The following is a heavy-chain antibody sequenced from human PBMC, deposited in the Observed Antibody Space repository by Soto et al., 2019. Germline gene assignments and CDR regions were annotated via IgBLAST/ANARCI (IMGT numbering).Heavy chain of an antibody. J-gene: IGHJ5*02. CDR2: IYHSGST. V-gene: IGHV4-30-2*01. CDR1: GCSISSVVYS. Sequence: QLQLQESGSGLVKPSQTLSLTCAVSGCSISSVVYSWSWLRQPPGKGLEWIGYIYHSGSTYDNPSLKSRVTISVDRSTDQFSLKLGSVTAANTAVYYCSRVPGPWGQGTLVTVSS. CDR3: SRVPGP.